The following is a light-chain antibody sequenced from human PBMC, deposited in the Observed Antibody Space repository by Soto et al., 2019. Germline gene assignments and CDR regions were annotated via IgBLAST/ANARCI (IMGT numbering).Light chain of an antibody. V-gene: IGKV3-11*01. J-gene: IGKJ1*01. CDR1: QSVRSY. CDR3: QQRSNWSGT. Sequence: EIVLTQSPATLSLSPGERATLSCRASQSVRSYLAWYQQKPGQAPRLLIYDASNRATGIPARFSGSGSGTDFTLTISSLEPEDFAVYYCQQRSNWSGTFGQGTKVEIK. CDR2: DAS.